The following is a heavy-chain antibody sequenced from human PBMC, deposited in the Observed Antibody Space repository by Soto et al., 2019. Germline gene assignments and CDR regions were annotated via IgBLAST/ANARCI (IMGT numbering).Heavy chain of an antibody. CDR1: GGSISSGGYY. J-gene: IGHJ6*02. Sequence: SETLSLTCTVSGGSISSGGYYWSWIRQHPGKGLEWIGYIYYSGSTYYNPSLKSRVTISVDTSKNQFSLKLSSVTAADTAVYYCARGGIFWSGYDYYYYYGMDVWGQGTTVTVS. CDR2: IYYSGST. V-gene: IGHV4-31*03. CDR3: ARGGIFWSGYDYYYYYGMDV. D-gene: IGHD3-3*01.